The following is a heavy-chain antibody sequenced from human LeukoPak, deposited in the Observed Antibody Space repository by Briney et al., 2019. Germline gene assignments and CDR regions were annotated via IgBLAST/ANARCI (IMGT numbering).Heavy chain of an antibody. Sequence: GGSLRLSCAASGFTFTGYSMNWFRQAPGKGLEWVSYITITSDKIYYADSVKGRFTISRDNARNSLYLQMNSLRAEDTAVYYCARASSSWYSAFDIWGQGTMVTVSS. CDR2: ITITSDKI. CDR3: ARASSSWYSAFDI. V-gene: IGHV3-48*01. CDR1: GFTFTGYS. J-gene: IGHJ3*02. D-gene: IGHD6-13*01.